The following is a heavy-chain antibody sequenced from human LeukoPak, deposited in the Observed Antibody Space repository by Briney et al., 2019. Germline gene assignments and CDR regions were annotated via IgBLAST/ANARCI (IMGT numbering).Heavy chain of an antibody. D-gene: IGHD1-1*01. Sequence: PSETLSLTCTVSGGSISSYYWSWIRQPPGKGLEWIGYIYYSGSTNYNPSLKSRVTISVDTSKNQFSLKLSSVTAADTAVYYCARGPRWNVGMGFDYWGQGTLVTVSS. CDR1: GGSISSYY. J-gene: IGHJ4*02. V-gene: IGHV4-59*12. CDR2: IYYSGST. CDR3: ARGPRWNVGMGFDY.